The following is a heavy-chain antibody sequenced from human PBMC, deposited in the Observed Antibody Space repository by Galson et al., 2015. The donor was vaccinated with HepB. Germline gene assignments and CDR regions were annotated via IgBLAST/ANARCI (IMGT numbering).Heavy chain of an antibody. Sequence: SLRLSCAASGFSFSNHGMAWVRQAPGKGLEWVSHLNSGGKTEDAESVKGRFTISRDISRSTLYLQMNSLRVEDTAIYYCARWRADQSEFDYWGQGTLVTVSS. J-gene: IGHJ4*02. CDR1: GFSFSNHG. V-gene: IGHV3-23*01. CDR2: LNSGGKT. CDR3: ARWRADQSEFDY. D-gene: IGHD2-15*01.